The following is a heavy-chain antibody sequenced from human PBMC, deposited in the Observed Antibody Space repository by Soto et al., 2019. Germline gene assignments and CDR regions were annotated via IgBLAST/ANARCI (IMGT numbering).Heavy chain of an antibody. Sequence: GESLKISCKGSGYSFTTYWIGWVRQMPGKGLEWMGIIYPGDSDTRYSPSFQGQVTISADKSISTTYLQWSSLKASDSALYYCARQRYSTSSAEYWGQGTLVTVSS. J-gene: IGHJ4*02. D-gene: IGHD6-6*01. CDR1: GYSFTTYW. V-gene: IGHV5-51*01. CDR2: IYPGDSDT. CDR3: ARQRYSTSSAEY.